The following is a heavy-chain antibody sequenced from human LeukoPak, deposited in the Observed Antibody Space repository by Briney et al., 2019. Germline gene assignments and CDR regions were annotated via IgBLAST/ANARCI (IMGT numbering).Heavy chain of an antibody. V-gene: IGHV4-34*01. CDR2: INHSGST. J-gene: IGHJ5*02. CDR3: AREFRVTIFGVVPVWFDP. Sequence: SETLSLTCAVYGGSFSGYYWSWIRQPPGKGLEWIGEINHSGSTNYNPSLKSRVTISVDTSKNQLSLKLSSVTAADTAVYYCAREFRVTIFGVVPVWFDPWGQGTLVTVSS. D-gene: IGHD3-3*01. CDR1: GGSFSGYY.